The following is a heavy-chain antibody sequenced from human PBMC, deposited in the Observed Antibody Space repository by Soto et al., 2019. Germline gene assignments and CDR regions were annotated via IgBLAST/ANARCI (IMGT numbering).Heavy chain of an antibody. J-gene: IGHJ4*02. CDR2: ITSSGSEV. CDR1: GFTFSGSV. Sequence: VQLLESGGGLVQPGGSLRLSCAASGFTFSGSVMTWVRQAPGKWLEYVSSITSSGSEVFHAASVKGRFTMSTDNFKNMLYLEMTSLRAEDTAVYYCAKEGYDSGWYWDSWGQGALVTVSS. D-gene: IGHD6-19*01. CDR3: AKEGYDSGWYWDS. V-gene: IGHV3-23*01.